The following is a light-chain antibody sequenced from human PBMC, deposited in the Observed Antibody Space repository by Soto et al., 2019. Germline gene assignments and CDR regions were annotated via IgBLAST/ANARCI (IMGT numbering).Light chain of an antibody. J-gene: IGKJ1*01. CDR1: QSISSW. Sequence: DIQMTQSPSTLSASVGDRVTITCRASQSISSWLAWYQQRSGEAPKLLIYDASSLETGVPSRFSGRGSGTEFTLTISSLRPDDFATYYCHQYSSYSPRTFGQGTRVEMK. CDR3: HQYSSYSPRT. V-gene: IGKV1-5*01. CDR2: DAS.